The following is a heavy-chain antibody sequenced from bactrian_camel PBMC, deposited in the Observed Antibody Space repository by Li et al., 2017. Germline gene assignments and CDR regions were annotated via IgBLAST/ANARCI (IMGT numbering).Heavy chain of an antibody. J-gene: IGHJ4*01. CDR1: GDTASVYS. Sequence: HVQLVESGGGSAQAGGSMRLDCAVSGDTASVYSLAWFRQAPGKEREGVARIATGSGNTYYADSAKGRFTISRDNAKNTLNLQMNALKTEDTAVYYCAPGWYTYNYWGQGTQVTVS. V-gene: IGHV3S1*01. D-gene: IGHD5*01. CDR3: APGWYTYNY. CDR2: IATGSGNT.